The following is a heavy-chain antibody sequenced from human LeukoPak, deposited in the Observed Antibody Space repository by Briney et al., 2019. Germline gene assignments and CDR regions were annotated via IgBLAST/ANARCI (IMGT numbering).Heavy chain of an antibody. CDR3: AREGGNGYYYDSSGYYGFDY. D-gene: IGHD3-22*01. CDR1: GYTFTSYG. Sequence: ASVKVSCKASGYTFTSYGISWVRQAPGQGLEWVGWISAYNGNTNYAQKLQGRVTMATDTSTSTAYMELRSLRSDDTAVYYCAREGGNGYYYDSSGYYGFDYWGQGTLVTVSS. V-gene: IGHV1-18*01. J-gene: IGHJ4*02. CDR2: ISAYNGNT.